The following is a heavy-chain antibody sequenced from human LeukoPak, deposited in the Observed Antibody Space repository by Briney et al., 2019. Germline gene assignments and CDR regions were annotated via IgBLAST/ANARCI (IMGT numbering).Heavy chain of an antibody. CDR1: GSTFSSYS. V-gene: IGHV3-23*01. D-gene: IGHD3-22*01. CDR3: AKGIDSSGYYPFDY. J-gene: IGHJ4*02. CDR2: ISGSGGRT. Sequence: GGSLRPSCAASGSTFSSYSMNWVRQAPGKGLEWVSAISGSGGRTYYADSVKGRFTISRDNSKNTLYLQMNSLRAEDTAVYYCAKGIDSSGYYPFDYWGQGTLVTVSS.